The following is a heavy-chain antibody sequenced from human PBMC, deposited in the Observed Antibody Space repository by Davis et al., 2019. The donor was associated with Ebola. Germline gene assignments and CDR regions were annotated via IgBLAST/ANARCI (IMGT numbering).Heavy chain of an antibody. CDR2: FYTSGTT. J-gene: IGHJ6*04. V-gene: IGHV4-4*08. Sequence: MPSETLSLTCTVSGGSISSYYWSWIRQPPGRGLEWIGNFYTSGTTNYNPSLKSRVTIFVDKSMNQVSLKLRSVTAADPAVYYCARLATYGMDVWGKGTTVTVSS. CDR1: GGSISSYY. CDR3: ARLATYGMDV.